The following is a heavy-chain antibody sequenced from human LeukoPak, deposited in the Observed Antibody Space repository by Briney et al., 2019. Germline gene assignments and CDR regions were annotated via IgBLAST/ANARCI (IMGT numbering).Heavy chain of an antibody. CDR3: ARGNDFWSGSNYYYYMDV. CDR1: GFTFSSYN. CDR2: ISSSSFTI. J-gene: IGHJ6*03. Sequence: GGSLRLSCEASGFTFSSYNMNWVRQAPGKGLGWVSYISSSSFTIYYADSVKGRFTISRDNAKNSLHLQMNSLRAEDTAVYYCARGNDFWSGSNYYYYMDVWGKGTTVIVSS. V-gene: IGHV3-48*01. D-gene: IGHD3-3*01.